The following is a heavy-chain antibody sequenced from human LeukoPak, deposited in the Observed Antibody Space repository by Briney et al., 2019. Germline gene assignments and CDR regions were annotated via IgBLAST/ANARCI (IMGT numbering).Heavy chain of an antibody. D-gene: IGHD3-22*01. J-gene: IGHJ4*02. CDR1: GFTFSSYG. Sequence: GGSLRLSCAASGFTFSSYGMHWVRQAPGKGLEWVAVISYDGSNKCYADSVKGRFTISRDNSKNTLYLQMNSLRAEDTAVYYCAKDMAYGYYDSSGYTTRGDYWGQGTLVTVSS. CDR3: AKDMAYGYYDSSGYTTRGDY. V-gene: IGHV3-30*18. CDR2: ISYDGSNK.